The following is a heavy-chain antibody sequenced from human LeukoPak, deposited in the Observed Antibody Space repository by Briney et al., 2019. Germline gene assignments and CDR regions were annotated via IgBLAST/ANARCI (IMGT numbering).Heavy chain of an antibody. Sequence: PGGSLRLSCAASGFTFSSYAMNWVRQAPGKGLDWVSTMGGGGISTYYADSVKGRFTISRDNSKNTLYLQMNSLRAEDAAIYYCAKVGTTGTTAWFDPWGQGTLVTVSS. CDR1: GFTFSSYA. CDR2: MGGGGIST. V-gene: IGHV3-23*01. D-gene: IGHD1-1*01. J-gene: IGHJ5*02. CDR3: AKVGTTGTTAWFDP.